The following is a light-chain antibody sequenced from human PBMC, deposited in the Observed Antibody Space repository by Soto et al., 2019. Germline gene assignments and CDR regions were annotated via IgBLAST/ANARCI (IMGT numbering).Light chain of an antibody. J-gene: IGKJ1*01. V-gene: IGKV1-5*01. CDR2: DVS. CDR3: QQYYSYWVT. CDR1: QKVSPW. Sequence: DIRMTQSPSTLSASVGDSVTITCRASQKVSPWLAWYQQKAGKAPKLLIYDVSSLKRGVPSRFSGSGSGTEFTLTISSLQSDDFATYYCQQYYSYWVTFGQGTKVEFK.